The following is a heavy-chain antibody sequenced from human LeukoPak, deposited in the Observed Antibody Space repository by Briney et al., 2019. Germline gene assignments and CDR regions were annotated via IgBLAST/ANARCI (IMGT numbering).Heavy chain of an antibody. Sequence: PSETLSLTCAVYGGSFSGYYWSWIRQPPGKGLEWIGEINHSGSTNYNPSLKSRVTISVDTSKNQFSLKLSSVTAADTAVYCCARGEVAVAGPPFDYWGQGTLVTVSS. D-gene: IGHD6-19*01. CDR3: ARGEVAVAGPPFDY. CDR1: GGSFSGYY. CDR2: INHSGST. J-gene: IGHJ4*02. V-gene: IGHV4-34*01.